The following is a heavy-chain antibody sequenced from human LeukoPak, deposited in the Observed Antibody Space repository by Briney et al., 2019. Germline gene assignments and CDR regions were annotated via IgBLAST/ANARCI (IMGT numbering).Heavy chain of an antibody. Sequence: PGGSLRLSCAASGFTVSSNYMSWVRQAPGKGLEWVSVIYSGGSTYYADSVKGRFTISRDNSKNTLYLQMNSLRAEDTAVYYCARDLYYYDSSGYPIGDIWGQGAMVTVSS. CDR3: ARDLYYYDSSGYPIGDI. D-gene: IGHD3-22*01. CDR1: GFTVSSNY. CDR2: IYSGGST. J-gene: IGHJ3*02. V-gene: IGHV3-66*01.